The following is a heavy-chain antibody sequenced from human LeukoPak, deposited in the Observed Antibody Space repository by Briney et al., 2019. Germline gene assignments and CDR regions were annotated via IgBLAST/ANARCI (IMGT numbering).Heavy chain of an antibody. D-gene: IGHD6-19*01. CDR1: GGSISSSY. CDR2: IYYTGST. CDR3: ARLKGYSSGWYPSYYFDY. Sequence: SETLSLTCTVSGGSISSSYWSWIRQPPGKGLEWIGYIYYTGSTNYNPSLKSRVTISVDTSKNQFSLKLSSVTAADTAVYYCARLKGYSSGWYPSYYFDYWGQGTLVTVSS. V-gene: IGHV4-59*08. J-gene: IGHJ4*02.